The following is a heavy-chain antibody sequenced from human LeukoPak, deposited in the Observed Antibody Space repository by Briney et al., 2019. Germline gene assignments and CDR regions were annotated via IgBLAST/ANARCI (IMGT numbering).Heavy chain of an antibody. CDR1: GFTFSSYE. CDR3: ARDPGPTNYNYYYYYYMDV. Sequence: GSLRLSCAASGFTFSSYEMHWVRQAPGKGLEWVSYISSSGSTIYYTDSVKGRFTISRDNAKNSLYLQMNSLRAEDTAVYYCARDPGPTNYNYYYYYYMDVWGKGTTVTVSS. J-gene: IGHJ6*03. V-gene: IGHV3-48*03. CDR2: ISSSGSTI. D-gene: IGHD3-10*01.